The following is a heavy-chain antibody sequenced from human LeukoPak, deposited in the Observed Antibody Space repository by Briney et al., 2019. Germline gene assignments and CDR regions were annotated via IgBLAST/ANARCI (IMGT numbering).Heavy chain of an antibody. J-gene: IGHJ6*02. V-gene: IGHV3-21*01. D-gene: IGHD5-24*01. CDR2: ISSSSTYI. CDR1: GFTFSAYS. CDR3: ARGDYYGMDV. Sequence: GGSLRLCCEASGFTFSAYSMNWVRQAPGKGLEWVSFISSSSTYIYYADSVKGRFTISRDNAKNSQYLQMNSLRAEDTAVYYCARGDYYGMDVWGQGTTVTVSS.